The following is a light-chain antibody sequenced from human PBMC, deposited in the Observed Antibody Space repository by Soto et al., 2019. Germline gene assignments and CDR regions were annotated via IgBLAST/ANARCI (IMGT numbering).Light chain of an antibody. V-gene: IGLV2-23*01. CDR3: SAYAGTRVL. Sequence: ALTQPASVSGSPGQSITISCSGTGSDVGNYPLVSWYQQHPGKAPKLVIYEGSKRPSGISHRFSGSKSGYTASLTISGIQGDDEADYYCSAYAGTRVLFGGGTKLTVL. CDR2: EGS. CDR1: GSDVGNYPL. J-gene: IGLJ2*01.